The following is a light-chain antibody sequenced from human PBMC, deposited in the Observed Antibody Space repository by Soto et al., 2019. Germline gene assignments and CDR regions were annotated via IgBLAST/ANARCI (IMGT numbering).Light chain of an antibody. CDR2: MAS. CDR1: QSISSW. CDR3: QQYNNYSPET. V-gene: IGKV1-5*03. Sequence: DIQMTQSPSTLSASVGDRVTITCRASQSISSWLAWYQQKPGKAPKLLIYMASILESGVPSRFSGRGSGTEFTLTISSLQPDDFATYYCQQYNNYSPETFGQGTKVEIK. J-gene: IGKJ1*01.